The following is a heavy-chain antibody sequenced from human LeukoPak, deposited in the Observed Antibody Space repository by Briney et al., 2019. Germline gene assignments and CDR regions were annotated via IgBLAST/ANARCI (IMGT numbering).Heavy chain of an antibody. D-gene: IGHD6-6*01. Sequence: PSETLSLTCAAYGGSFRGYYWSWIRQPPGKGLEWIGEINHSGSTNYNPSLKSRVTISVDTSKNQFSLKLSSVTAADTAVYYCASGSSSSWFDPWGQGTLVTVSS. CDR2: INHSGST. CDR1: GGSFRGYY. J-gene: IGHJ5*02. CDR3: ASGSSSSWFDP. V-gene: IGHV4-34*01.